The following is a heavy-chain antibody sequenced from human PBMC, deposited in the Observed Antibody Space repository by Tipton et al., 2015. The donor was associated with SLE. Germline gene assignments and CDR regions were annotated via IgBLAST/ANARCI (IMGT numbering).Heavy chain of an antibody. CDR1: GFTFSSYA. D-gene: IGHD3-3*01. J-gene: IGHJ4*02. CDR3: ARDARRDEFWSPFDY. V-gene: IGHV3-48*03. Sequence: GSLRLSCAASGFTFSSYAMHWVRQAPGRGLEWISYISSSGSTIYYADSVKGRFTIARDNAKNSLYLQMNSLRAEDTAVYYCARDARRDEFWSPFDYWGQGTLVTVSS. CDR2: ISSSGSTI.